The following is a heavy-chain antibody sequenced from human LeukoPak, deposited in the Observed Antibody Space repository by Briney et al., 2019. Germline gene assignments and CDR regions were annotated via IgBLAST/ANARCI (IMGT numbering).Heavy chain of an antibody. Sequence: GGSLRLPCAASGFTFSNAWMSWVRQAPGKGLEWVGRIKSKTDGGTTDYAAPVKGRFTISRDDSKNTLYLQMNSLKTEDTAVYYCTTDDYEYVWGSYDDAFDIWGQETMVTVSS. CDR2: IKSKTDGGTT. J-gene: IGHJ3*02. V-gene: IGHV3-15*01. CDR1: GFTFSNAW. CDR3: TTDDYEYVWGSYDDAFDI. D-gene: IGHD3-16*01.